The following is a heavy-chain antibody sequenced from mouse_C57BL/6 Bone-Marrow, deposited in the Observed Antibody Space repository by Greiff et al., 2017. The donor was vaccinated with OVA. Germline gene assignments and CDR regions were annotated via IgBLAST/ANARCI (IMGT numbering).Heavy chain of an antibody. CDR2: IYPRDGST. CDR3: AYYYGSSPLNY. D-gene: IGHD1-1*01. J-gene: IGHJ2*01. V-gene: IGHV1-85*01. Sequence: QVQLKQSGPELVKPGASVKLSCKASGYTFTSYDINWVKQRPGQGLEWIGWIYPRDGSTKYNEKFKGKATLTVDTSSSTAYMELHSLTSEDSAVYFCAYYYGSSPLNYWGQGTTLTVSS. CDR1: GYTFTSYD.